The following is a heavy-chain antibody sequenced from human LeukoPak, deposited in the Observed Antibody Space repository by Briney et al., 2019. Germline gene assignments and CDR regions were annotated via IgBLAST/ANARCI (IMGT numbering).Heavy chain of an antibody. Sequence: SETLSLTCTVSGGSINSTAYYWGWIRQPPGKGLEWIGSMFYSGSTNNNPSLKSRLTVSVDTSKNQFFLNLSSGTAADTAVYYCTRQWSNFWSEYWGQGTLVTVSS. CDR2: MFYSGST. CDR1: GGSINSTAYY. J-gene: IGHJ4*02. D-gene: IGHD3-3*01. V-gene: IGHV4-39*01. CDR3: TRQWSNFWSEY.